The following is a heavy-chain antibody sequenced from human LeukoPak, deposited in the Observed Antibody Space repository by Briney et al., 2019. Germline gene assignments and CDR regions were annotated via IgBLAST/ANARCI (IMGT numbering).Heavy chain of an antibody. Sequence: GGSLRLSCAASEFTFSSFGMHWVRQAPGKGLEWITFIRFDGSNEYYADSVKGRFTISRDNSKNTLYLQMNSLRAEDTAVYYCANSKGEYSYGHPYYFDYWGQGTLVTVSS. J-gene: IGHJ4*02. CDR3: ANSKGEYSYGHPYYFDY. CDR1: EFTFSSFG. CDR2: IRFDGSNE. D-gene: IGHD5-18*01. V-gene: IGHV3-30*02.